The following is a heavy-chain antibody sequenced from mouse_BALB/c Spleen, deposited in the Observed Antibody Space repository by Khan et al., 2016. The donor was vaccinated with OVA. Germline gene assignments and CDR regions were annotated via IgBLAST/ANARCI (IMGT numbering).Heavy chain of an antibody. CDR3: ARGWGDRHY. Sequence: EVQLVESGPGLVKPSQSLSLTCSVTGYSITSGYYWSWIRQFPGNKLEWMGYISYDGSNNYNPSLKNRISITRDTSKNQFFLKLNSVTTEDTATYYCARGWGDRHYWGQGTSVTVSS. CDR1: GYSITSGYY. V-gene: IGHV3-6*02. J-gene: IGHJ4*01. D-gene: IGHD2-13*01. CDR2: ISYDGSN.